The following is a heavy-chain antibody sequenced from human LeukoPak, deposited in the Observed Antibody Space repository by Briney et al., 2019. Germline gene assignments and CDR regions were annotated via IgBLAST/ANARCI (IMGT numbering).Heavy chain of an antibody. J-gene: IGHJ4*02. CDR1: RGSITPHY. D-gene: IGHD5-24*01. Sequence: SSETLSLTCTVSRGSITPHYWSWIRQPAAKGLDWIGRISPTGSTNYNPSLNSRVTMSVDTSKNQLSLKLSSVTAADTAVYYCAREVEMATQFDYWGQGTLVTVSS. V-gene: IGHV4-4*07. CDR2: ISPTGST. CDR3: AREVEMATQFDY.